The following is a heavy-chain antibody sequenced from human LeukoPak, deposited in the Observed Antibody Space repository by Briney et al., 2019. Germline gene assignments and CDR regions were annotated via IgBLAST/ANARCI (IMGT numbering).Heavy chain of an antibody. J-gene: IGHJ3*02. D-gene: IGHD6-6*01. CDR1: GYTLTELS. Sequence: ASVKVSCEVSGYTLTELSMHWVRQAPGKGLEWMGGFDPEDGETIYAQKFQGRVTMTEDTSTDTAYMELSSLRSEDTAVYYCATEARISMSSDAFDIWGQGTMVTVSS. CDR3: ATEARISMSSDAFDI. V-gene: IGHV1-24*01. CDR2: FDPEDGET.